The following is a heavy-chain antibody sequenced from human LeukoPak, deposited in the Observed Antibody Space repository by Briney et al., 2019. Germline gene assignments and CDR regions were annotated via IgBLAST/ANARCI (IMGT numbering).Heavy chain of an antibody. Sequence: GGSLRLSCAASGFTFSSYAMHWVRQAPGKGLEWVAVISYDGSNKYYADSVKGRFTISRDNSKNTPYLQMNSLRAEDTAVYYCARGDDYYYDSSFDYWGQGTLVTVSS. CDR2: ISYDGSNK. J-gene: IGHJ4*02. CDR1: GFTFSSYA. CDR3: ARGDDYYYDSSFDY. D-gene: IGHD3-22*01. V-gene: IGHV3-30-3*01.